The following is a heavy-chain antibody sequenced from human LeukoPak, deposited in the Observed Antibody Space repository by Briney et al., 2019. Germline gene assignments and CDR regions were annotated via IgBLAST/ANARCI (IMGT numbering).Heavy chain of an antibody. CDR3: ARVHYDSSGYPHFDY. J-gene: IGHJ4*02. CDR2: IYSGGST. V-gene: IGHV3-66*01. CDR1: GFTVSSNY. Sequence: QPGGSLRLSCAASGFTVSSNYMSWVRQAPGKGLEWVSVIYSGGSTYYADSVKGRFTISRDNSKNTLYLQMNSLRAEDTAVYYCARVHYDSSGYPHFDYWGQGTLVTVSS. D-gene: IGHD3-22*01.